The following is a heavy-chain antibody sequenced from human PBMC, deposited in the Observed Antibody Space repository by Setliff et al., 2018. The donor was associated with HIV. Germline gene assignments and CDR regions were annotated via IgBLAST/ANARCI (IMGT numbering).Heavy chain of an antibody. Sequence: SETLSLTCNVSGGSISGYYWSWIRQPAGKGLEWIGRSAYTTYNPSLESRVTMSLDTSRNQITLRAGDTAIYYCARGPGPYSGFGDFDYWGQGSLVTVSS. CDR1: GGSISGYY. J-gene: IGHJ4*02. CDR3: ARGPGPYSGFGDFDY. CDR2: SAYT. D-gene: IGHD5-12*01. V-gene: IGHV4-4*07.